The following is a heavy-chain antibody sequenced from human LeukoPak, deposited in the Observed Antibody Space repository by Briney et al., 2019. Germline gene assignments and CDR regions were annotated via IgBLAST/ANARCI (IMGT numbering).Heavy chain of an antibody. J-gene: IGHJ4*02. Sequence: ASVKVSCKASGYTFTSYDINWVRQATGQGLEWMGWMNPNSGNTGYAQKFQGRVTMTRNTSISTAYMELSSLRSEDTAVYYCTTRPIKGRYQLLYSYDFWSAFYPDYFDYWGQGTLVTVSS. D-gene: IGHD3-3*01. CDR2: MNPNSGNT. CDR3: TTRPIKGRYQLLYSYDFWSAFYPDYFDY. V-gene: IGHV1-8*01. CDR1: GYTFTSYD.